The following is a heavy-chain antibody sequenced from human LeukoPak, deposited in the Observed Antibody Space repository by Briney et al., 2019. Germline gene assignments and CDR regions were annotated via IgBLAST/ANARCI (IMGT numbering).Heavy chain of an antibody. V-gene: IGHV4-59*01. CDR1: GDSIKSYY. CDR3: TKSRRPRSRDSWDI. Sequence: PSETLSLSCTVSGDSIKSYYWAWIRQPPGEGLEWVGDFYYSGATHLNPSLKSRVTISVDTSKNHFSLNLNSVTAAGTAVYYCTKSRRPRSRDSWDIWGQGTMSTISS. J-gene: IGHJ3*02. CDR2: FYYSGAT.